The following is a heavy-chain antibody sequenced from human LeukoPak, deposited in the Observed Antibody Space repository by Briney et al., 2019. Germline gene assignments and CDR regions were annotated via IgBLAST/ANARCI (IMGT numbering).Heavy chain of an antibody. CDR3: AKRLGFWSGRDGY. J-gene: IGHJ4*02. CDR2: ISGSGGST. V-gene: IGHV3-23*01. D-gene: IGHD3-3*01. CDR1: GFTFSDYY. Sequence: AGGSLRLSCAASGFTFSDYYMSWVRQAPGKGLEWVSAISGSGGSTYYADSVKGRFTISRDNSKNTLYLQMNSLKAEDTAVYYCAKRLGFWSGRDGYWGQGTLVTVSS.